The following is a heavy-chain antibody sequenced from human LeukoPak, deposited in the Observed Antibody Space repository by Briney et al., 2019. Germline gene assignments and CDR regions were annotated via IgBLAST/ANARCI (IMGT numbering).Heavy chain of an antibody. J-gene: IGHJ6*02. CDR1: GGSISSSNW. CDR2: IYHSGST. Sequence: SGTLSLTCAVSGGSISSSNWWSWVRQPPGKGLEWIGEIYHSGSTNYNPSLKSRVTISVDKSKNQFSLKLSSMTAADTAVYYCARDLTVSYYYYGMDVWGQGTTVTVSS. D-gene: IGHD4-17*01. CDR3: ARDLTVSYYYYGMDV. V-gene: IGHV4-4*02.